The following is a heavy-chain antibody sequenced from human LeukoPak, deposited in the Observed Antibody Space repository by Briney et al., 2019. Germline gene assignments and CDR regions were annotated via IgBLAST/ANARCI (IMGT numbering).Heavy chain of an antibody. CDR1: GYTFTDYY. D-gene: IGHD3-22*01. V-gene: IGHV1-2*04. J-gene: IGHJ3*02. Sequence: ASVKVSCKSSGYTFTDYYLHWARQAPRQGLEWMGWINPNSGATKYAQKFQGWVTMTRDTSISTAYMELGGLRSDVTAMYYCARGEYESSGYRSEAFDIWGQGTMVTASS. CDR3: ARGEYESSGYRSEAFDI. CDR2: INPNSGAT.